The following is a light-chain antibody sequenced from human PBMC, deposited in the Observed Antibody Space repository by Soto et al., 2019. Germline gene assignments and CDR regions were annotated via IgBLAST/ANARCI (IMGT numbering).Light chain of an antibody. CDR2: GAY. V-gene: IGKV3-20*01. J-gene: IGKJ4*01. CDR3: RQYGSVPFT. CDR1: ESITSSQ. Sequence: EIVLTQSPGTLSLSPGERATLSCRASESITSSQLAWYQHQPGQAPRLLTYGAYSRASGIPDRFSGSGYGTNFTLPISRLDSEDFAVYYCRQYGSVPFTFGGGTKVKIK.